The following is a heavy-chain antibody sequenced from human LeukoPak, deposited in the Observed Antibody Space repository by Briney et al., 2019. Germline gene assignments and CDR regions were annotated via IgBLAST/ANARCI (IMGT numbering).Heavy chain of an antibody. J-gene: IGHJ4*02. Sequence: PSETLSLTCTVSGGSISSYYWSWIRQPPGKGLEWIGYIYYSGSTNYNPSLKSRVTISVDTSKNQFSLKLSSVTVADTAVYYCATLRGGGSYYFDYWGQGTLVTVSS. CDR3: ATLRGGGSYYFDY. V-gene: IGHV4-59*08. CDR2: IYYSGST. CDR1: GGSISSYY. D-gene: IGHD1-26*01.